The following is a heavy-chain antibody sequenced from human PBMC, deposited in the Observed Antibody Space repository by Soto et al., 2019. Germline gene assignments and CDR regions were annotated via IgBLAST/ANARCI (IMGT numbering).Heavy chain of an antibody. CDR2: IWYDGSNK. J-gene: IGHJ6*02. D-gene: IGHD3-3*01. CDR3: ARDESRTYYDFWSGYSPYYYGMDV. Sequence: GGSLRLSCAASGFTFSSYGMHWVRQAPGKGLEWVAVIWYDGSNKYYADSVKGRFTISRDNSKNTLYLQMNSLRAEDTAVYYCARDESRTYYDFWSGYSPYYYGMDVWGQGTTVTVSS. V-gene: IGHV3-33*01. CDR1: GFTFSSYG.